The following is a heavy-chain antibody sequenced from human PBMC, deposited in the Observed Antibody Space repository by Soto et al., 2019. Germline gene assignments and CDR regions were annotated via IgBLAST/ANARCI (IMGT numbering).Heavy chain of an antibody. CDR2: ISYDGSNK. Sequence: QVQLVESGGGVVQPGRSLRLSCAASGFTFSSYAMHWVRQAPGKGLEWVAVISYDGSNKYYADSVKGRFTISRDNSKNTLYLQMHILRAEDTAVYYCARSRSYRLDAFDIWGQGTMVTVSS. V-gene: IGHV3-30-3*01. CDR3: ARSRSYRLDAFDI. J-gene: IGHJ3*02. CDR1: GFTFSSYA. D-gene: IGHD3-16*02.